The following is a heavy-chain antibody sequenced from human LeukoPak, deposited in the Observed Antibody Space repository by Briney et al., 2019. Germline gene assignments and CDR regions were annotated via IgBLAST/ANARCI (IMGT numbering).Heavy chain of an antibody. V-gene: IGHV4-59*08. Sequence: PSETLSLTCTVSGGSISSYYWSWIRQPPGKGLEWIGYIYYSGSTNYNPSLKSRVTISVDTSKNQFSLKLSSVTAADTAVYYCARNRYYGSGSYGVPNWFDPWGQGTLVTVSS. J-gene: IGHJ5*02. CDR3: ARNRYYGSGSYGVPNWFDP. CDR2: IYYSGST. D-gene: IGHD3-10*01. CDR1: GGSISSYY.